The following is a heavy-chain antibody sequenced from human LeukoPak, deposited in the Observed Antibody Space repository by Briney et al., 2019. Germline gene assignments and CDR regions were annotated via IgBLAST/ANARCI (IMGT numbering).Heavy chain of an antibody. J-gene: IGHJ4*02. CDR1: GFTVGNNY. D-gene: IGHD2-8*01. Sequence: GGSLRLSCAASGFTVGNNYMNWVRQAPGKGLEWVSLIFGHGETSYADSVKGRFTISRDNSKNTLYLQMNGPRVEDTAVYYCARDPPAVSINTYAWGQGTLVTVSS. CDR3: ARDPPAVSINTYA. V-gene: IGHV3-66*01. CDR2: IFGHGET.